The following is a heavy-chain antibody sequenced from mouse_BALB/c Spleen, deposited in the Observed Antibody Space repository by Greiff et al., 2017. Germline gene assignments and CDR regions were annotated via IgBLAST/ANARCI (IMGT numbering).Heavy chain of an antibody. D-gene: IGHD2-1*01. Sequence: QVRLQQPGAELVKPGASVKLSCKASGYTFTSYWMHWVKQRPGQGLEWIGEIDPSDSYTNYNQKFKGKATLTVDKSSSTAYMQLSSLTSEDSAVYYCARGGNYEWDAMDYWGQGTSVTVSS. CDR2: IDPSDSYT. CDR3: ARGGNYEWDAMDY. J-gene: IGHJ4*01. CDR1: GYTFTSYW. V-gene: IGHV1-69*02.